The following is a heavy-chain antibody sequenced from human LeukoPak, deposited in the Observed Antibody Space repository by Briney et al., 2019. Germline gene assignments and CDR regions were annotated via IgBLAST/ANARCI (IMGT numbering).Heavy chain of an antibody. CDR1: RGSISRGGYY. D-gene: IGHD5-12*01. V-gene: IGHV4-31*03. J-gene: IGHJ4*02. CDR2: ISYSGST. Sequence: SQTLSLTCTLSRGSISRGGYYGSSSRHHPGEGLEWIGYISYSGSTSYHPSRKSRPTKSVDTSKNQFSRKLISVTAADPAVSYCARDIHGGYVWGQGTLVTVSS. CDR3: ARDIHGGYV.